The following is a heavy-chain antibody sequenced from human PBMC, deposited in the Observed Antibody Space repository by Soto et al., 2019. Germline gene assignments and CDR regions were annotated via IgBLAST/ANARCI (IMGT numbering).Heavy chain of an antibody. Sequence: SETLSLTCTVSGGSISSYYWSWIRQPPGKGLEWIGYIYYSGSTNYNPSLKSRVTISVDTSKNQFSLKLSSVTAADTAVYYCARSYRGRYRYYFDYWCQGTLVTV. CDR1: GGSISSYY. J-gene: IGHJ4*02. V-gene: IGHV4-59*01. D-gene: IGHD1-26*01. CDR3: ARSYRGRYRYYFDY. CDR2: IYYSGST.